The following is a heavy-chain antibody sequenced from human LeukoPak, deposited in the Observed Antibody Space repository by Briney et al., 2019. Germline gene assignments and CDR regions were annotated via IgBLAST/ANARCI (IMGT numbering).Heavy chain of an antibody. CDR2: ISYDGSNK. V-gene: IGHV3-30*18. CDR3: AKDYDSSGYYGENFDY. D-gene: IGHD3-22*01. CDR1: GFTFSSYG. Sequence: PGRSLRLSCAASGFTFSSYGMHWVRQAPGKGLEWVADISYDGSNKYYADSVKGRFTISRDNSKNTLYLQLNSQRAEDTAVYYCAKDYDSSGYYGENFDYWGQGTLVTVSS. J-gene: IGHJ4*02.